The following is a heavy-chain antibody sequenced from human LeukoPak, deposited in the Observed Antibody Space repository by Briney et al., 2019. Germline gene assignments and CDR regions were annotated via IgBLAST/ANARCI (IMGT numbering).Heavy chain of an antibody. CDR2: INPNSGGT. J-gene: IGHJ2*01. Sequence: ASVKVSCKASGYSFTGYYMHWVRQAPGQGLEWMGWINPNSGGTNYAQKFQGRVTMTRDTSITTAYMELSRLSSDDTAVYYCARHPGKVTNDWYFDLWGRGTLVTVSS. CDR3: ARHPGKVTNDWYFDL. V-gene: IGHV1-2*02. D-gene: IGHD4-23*01. CDR1: GYSFTGYY.